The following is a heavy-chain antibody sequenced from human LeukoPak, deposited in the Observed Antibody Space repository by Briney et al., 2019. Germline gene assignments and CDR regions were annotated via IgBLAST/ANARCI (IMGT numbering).Heavy chain of an antibody. J-gene: IGHJ3*02. V-gene: IGHV3-23*01. Sequence: AGGSLRLSCAASGFTFSSYAMSWVRQAPGKGLEWVSGISLDGATTYYAGSVKGRFTISRDNSKNTLYLQMNSLRAEDTAVYYCAKDIKRYSYGYLSAFDIWGQGTMVTVSS. CDR1: GFTFSSYA. CDR2: ISLDGATT. D-gene: IGHD5-18*01. CDR3: AKDIKRYSYGYLSAFDI.